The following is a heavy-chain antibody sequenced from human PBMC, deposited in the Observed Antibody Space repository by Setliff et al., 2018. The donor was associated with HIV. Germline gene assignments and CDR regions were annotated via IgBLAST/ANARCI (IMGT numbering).Heavy chain of an antibody. CDR2: INPNDGGA. D-gene: IGHD1-1*01. V-gene: IGHV1-2*02. CDR3: ALSSTTTRLYNWFDP. J-gene: IGHJ5*02. CDR1: GYTFTGYY. Sequence: ASVKVSCKASGYTFTGYYVHWVRQAPGQGLEWIGWINPNDGGANYAPRFQGRVTMTSNTSITAASMELSSLRSDDTAVYYCALSSTTTRLYNWFDPWGQGTLVTVSS.